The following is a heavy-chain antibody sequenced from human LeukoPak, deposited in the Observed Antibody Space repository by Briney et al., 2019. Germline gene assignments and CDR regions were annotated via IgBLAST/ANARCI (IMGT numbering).Heavy chain of an antibody. V-gene: IGHV1-2*02. J-gene: IGHJ4*02. CDR3: ARDPSNSGYDYLYYFDY. Sequence: GASVKVSCKASGYTFTGYYAHWVRQAPGQGLEWMGWINPDNGGTNYAQKFQGRVTMTRDMSISTAYMELSRPRSDDTAVYYCARDPSNSGYDYLYYFDYWGQGTLVTVSS. CDR2: INPDNGGT. D-gene: IGHD5-12*01. CDR1: GYTFTGYY.